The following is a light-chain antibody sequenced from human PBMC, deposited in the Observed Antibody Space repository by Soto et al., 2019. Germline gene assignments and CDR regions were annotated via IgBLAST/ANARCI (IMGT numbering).Light chain of an antibody. CDR3: QQYGNSLPWT. CDR1: QIVSNNY. V-gene: IGKV3-20*01. CDR2: GAS. Sequence: EIVLTQSPGTLSLSPGEGATLSCRASQIVSNNYLAWYQQKPGQAPRLLVYGASRRATGIPDRFSGSGSGTDSTLTIGRLEPEDFAVYYCQQYGNSLPWTFGQGTKVEIK. J-gene: IGKJ1*01.